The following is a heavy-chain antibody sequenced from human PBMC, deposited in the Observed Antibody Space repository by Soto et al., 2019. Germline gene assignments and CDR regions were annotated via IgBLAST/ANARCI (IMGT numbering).Heavy chain of an antibody. D-gene: IGHD4-17*01. CDR1: GGSFSGYY. J-gene: IGHJ6*02. CDR2: INHSGST. CDR3: ARVTLRSGYYYVMDV. V-gene: IGHV4-34*01. Sequence: PSETLSLTCAVYGGSFSGYYWSWIRQPPGKGLEWIGEINHSGSTNYNPSLKSRVTISVATSKNQFSLKLSSVTAADTAVYYCARVTLRSGYYYVMDVWGQGTTVTVSS.